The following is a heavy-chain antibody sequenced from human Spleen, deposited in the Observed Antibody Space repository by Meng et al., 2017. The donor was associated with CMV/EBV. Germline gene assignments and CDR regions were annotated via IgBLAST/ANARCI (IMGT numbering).Heavy chain of an antibody. D-gene: IGHD4/OR15-4a*01. CDR2: IYSGGST. J-gene: IGHJ4*02. CDR3: ARVGADYAFDY. CDR1: GFTFRSYA. Sequence: GESLKISCAASGFTFRSYAMSWVRQAPGKGLEWVSLIYSGGSTYYADSVKGRFTISRDNSKNTLYLQMNSLRAEDTAVYYCARVGADYAFDYWGQGMLVTVSS. V-gene: IGHV3-66*02.